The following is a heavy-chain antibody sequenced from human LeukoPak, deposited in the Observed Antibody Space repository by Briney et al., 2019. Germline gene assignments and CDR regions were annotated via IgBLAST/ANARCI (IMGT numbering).Heavy chain of an antibody. J-gene: IGHJ5*02. CDR2: IYHSGST. CDR1: GYSISSGYY. V-gene: IGHV4-38-2*02. CDR3: ARGRYSSGWYNWFDP. Sequence: KPSETLALPCTVSGYSISSGYYWGWIRPPPGKGLGWVGSIYHSGSTYYNPSLKGRVTISVDTSKNQFSLKLSSVTAADTAVYYCARGRYSSGWYNWFDPWGQGTLVTVSS. D-gene: IGHD6-19*01.